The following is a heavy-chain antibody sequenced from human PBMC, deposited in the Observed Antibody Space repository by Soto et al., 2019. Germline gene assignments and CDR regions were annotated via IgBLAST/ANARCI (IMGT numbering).Heavy chain of an antibody. CDR1: GGTFSSLD. CDR3: ARLYGDNDYYTVMDV. Sequence: ASVKVSCKASGGTFSSLDINWVRQAPGQGLEWMGWISAYNGNTNYAQKLQGRVTMTTDTSTSTAYMELRSLRSDATAVYYCARLYGDNDYYTVMDVWGQGTTVTVSS. CDR2: ISAYNGNT. J-gene: IGHJ6*02. V-gene: IGHV1-18*04. D-gene: IGHD4-17*01.